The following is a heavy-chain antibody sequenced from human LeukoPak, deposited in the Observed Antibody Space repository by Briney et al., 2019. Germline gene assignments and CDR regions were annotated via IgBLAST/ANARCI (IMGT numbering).Heavy chain of an antibody. V-gene: IGHV4-39*01. Sequence: SETLSLTCTVSGGSISSSSSYWGWIRQPPGKGLECIGSIYYSGSTYYNPSLKSRVTISVDTSKNQFSLKLSSATAADTAVYYCARQVEYSSSWFDYWGQGTLVTVSS. D-gene: IGHD6-13*01. CDR3: ARQVEYSSSWFDY. CDR2: IYYSGST. J-gene: IGHJ4*02. CDR1: GGSISSSSSY.